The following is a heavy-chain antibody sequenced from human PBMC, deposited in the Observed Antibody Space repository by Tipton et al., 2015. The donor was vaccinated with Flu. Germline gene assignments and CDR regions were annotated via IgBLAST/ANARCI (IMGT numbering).Heavy chain of an antibody. CDR3: ARDRAYMKGLQWENAFDI. CDR1: GYSISSGYY. CDR2: IYHSGST. Sequence: TLSLTCTVSGYSISSGYYWGWIRQPPGKGLEWIGSIYHSGSTYYNPSLKSRVTISVDTSKNQFSLKLSSVTAADTAVYYCARDRAYMKGLQWENAFDIWGQGTMVTVSS. D-gene: IGHD1-26*01. J-gene: IGHJ3*02. V-gene: IGHV4-38-2*02.